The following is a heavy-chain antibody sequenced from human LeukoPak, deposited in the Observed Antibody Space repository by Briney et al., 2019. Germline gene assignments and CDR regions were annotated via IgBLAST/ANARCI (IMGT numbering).Heavy chain of an antibody. CDR1: GYTFTDYY. D-gene: IGHD2-2*01. CDR2: INPNRGGT. Sequence: ASVKVSCKASGYTFTDYYINWIRQAPGQGLERMGWINPNRGGTSYAQNFQGRVTMTRDTPITTAYMELSRLRSDDTAVYYCARRQIDCSTTSCYVDYWGRGTLVTVSS. CDR3: ARRQIDCSTTSCYVDY. V-gene: IGHV1-2*02. J-gene: IGHJ4*02.